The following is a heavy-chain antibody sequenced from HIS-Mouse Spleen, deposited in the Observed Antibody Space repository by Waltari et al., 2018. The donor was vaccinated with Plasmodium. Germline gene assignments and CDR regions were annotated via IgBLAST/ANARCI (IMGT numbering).Heavy chain of an antibody. V-gene: IGHV2-70*15. CDR1: GFSLSPSGMS. J-gene: IGHJ6*02. CDR3: ARTTYSSSSAKYYYYGMDV. CDR2: IDWDDDK. Sequence: QATLRESAPALVKPTQTLTLTCTFPGFSLSPSGMSVSWIRQPPGTALEWLARIDWDDDKYYSTSLKTRLTISKDTSKNQVVLTMTNMDPVDTATYYCARTTYSSSSAKYYYYGMDVWGQGTTVTVSS. D-gene: IGHD6-6*01.